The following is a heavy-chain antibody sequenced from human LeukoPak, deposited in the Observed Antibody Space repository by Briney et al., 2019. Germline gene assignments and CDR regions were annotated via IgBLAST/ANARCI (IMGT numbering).Heavy chain of an antibody. CDR1: GFTFSSYA. V-gene: IGHV3-30-3*01. CDR3: AKDPLFYYYDSSGYFDY. J-gene: IGHJ4*02. CDR2: ISYDGSNK. D-gene: IGHD3-22*01. Sequence: PGGSLRLSCAASGFTFSSYAMHWVRQAPGKGLEWVAVISYDGSNKYYADSVKGRFTLSRDNSKNTLYLQMNSLRAEDTAVYYCAKDPLFYYYDSSGYFDYWGQGTLVTVSS.